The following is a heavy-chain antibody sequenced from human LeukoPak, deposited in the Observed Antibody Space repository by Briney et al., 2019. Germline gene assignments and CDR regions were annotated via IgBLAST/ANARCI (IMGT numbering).Heavy chain of an antibody. V-gene: IGHV3-7*01. J-gene: IGHJ4*02. CDR1: GFTFRTYY. D-gene: IGHD1-7*01. CDR2: IKEDGSAK. CDR3: AREDDWNYEAY. Sequence: GGSLRLSCAASGFTFRTYYMTWVRQAPGKGLEWVAKIKEDGSAKHYVDSVQAPFTISTDNAKNSLYLQMTSLRAEDTAIYYCAREDDWNYEAYWGQGTLVTVPS.